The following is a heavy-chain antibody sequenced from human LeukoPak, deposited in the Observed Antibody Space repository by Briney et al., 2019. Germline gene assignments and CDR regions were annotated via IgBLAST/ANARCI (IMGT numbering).Heavy chain of an antibody. Sequence: SETLSLTCAVYGGSFSGYYWSWIRQPPGKGLEWIGEINHSGSTNYNPSLKSRVTISVDTSKNQFSLKLSSVTAADTAVYYCARGLLYYDILTGYYSRAFDIWGQGTMVTVSS. CDR1: GGSFSGYY. V-gene: IGHV4-34*01. CDR3: ARGLLYYDILTGYYSRAFDI. D-gene: IGHD3-9*01. J-gene: IGHJ3*02. CDR2: INHSGST.